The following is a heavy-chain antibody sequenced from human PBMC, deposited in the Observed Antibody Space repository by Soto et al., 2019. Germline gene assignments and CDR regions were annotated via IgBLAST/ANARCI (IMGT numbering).Heavy chain of an antibody. D-gene: IGHD6-19*01. CDR2: FDPEDGET. Sequence: ASVKVSCKVSGYTLTELSMHLVRQAPGKGLEWMGGFDPEDGETIYAQKFQGRVTMTEDTSTDTAYMELSSLRSEDTAVYYCATGPPLAVAGVFDIWGQGTMVTVSS. J-gene: IGHJ3*02. CDR3: ATGPPLAVAGVFDI. CDR1: GYTLTELS. V-gene: IGHV1-24*01.